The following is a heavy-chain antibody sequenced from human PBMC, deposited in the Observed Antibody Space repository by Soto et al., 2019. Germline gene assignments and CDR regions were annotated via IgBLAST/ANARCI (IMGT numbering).Heavy chain of an antibody. CDR1: GGTFVSYA. Sequence: QVQLVQSGAEVKMPGSSVKVSCKVSGGTFVSYAISWVRQAPGQGLEWVGGIIPLFGTSTSAQKFQDRVTITADRSTSTAHLELRSLRSEDTAVYYCARDRPSQDWYFDLWGRGTLVTVSS. V-gene: IGHV1-69*06. CDR2: IIPLFGTS. CDR3: ARDRPSQDWYFDL. J-gene: IGHJ2*01.